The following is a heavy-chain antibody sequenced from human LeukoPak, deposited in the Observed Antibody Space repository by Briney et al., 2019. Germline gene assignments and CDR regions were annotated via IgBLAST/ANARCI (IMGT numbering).Heavy chain of an antibody. CDR3: ARERYYDYVWGSYRLAYYYYYYMDV. Sequence: PSETLSLTCTVSGGSISSSSYYWGWIRQPPGKGLEWIGSIYYSGSTYYNPSLKSRVTISVDTSKNQFSLKLSSVTAADTAVYYCARERYYDYVWGSYRLAYYYYYYMDVWGKGTTVTISS. D-gene: IGHD3-16*02. CDR1: GGSISSSSYY. J-gene: IGHJ6*03. V-gene: IGHV4-39*07. CDR2: IYYSGST.